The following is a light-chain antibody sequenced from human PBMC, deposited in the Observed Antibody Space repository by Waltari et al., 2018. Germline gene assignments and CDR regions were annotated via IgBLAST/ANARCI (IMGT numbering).Light chain of an antibody. J-gene: IGKJ4*01. CDR2: DAS. CDR1: QSVSSY. CDR3: QQRSNWPLT. V-gene: IGKV3-11*01. Sequence: ELALTQSPATLSVSPGERATLSCRASQSVSSYLAWYQQKPGQAPRLLIYDASTRATGIPARFSGSGSGTDFTLTISSLEPEDFAVYYCQQRSNWPLTFGGGTKVEIK.